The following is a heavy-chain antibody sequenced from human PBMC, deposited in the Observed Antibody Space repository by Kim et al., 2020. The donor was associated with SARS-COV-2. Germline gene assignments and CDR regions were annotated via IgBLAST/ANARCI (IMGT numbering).Heavy chain of an antibody. CDR2: INPNSGGT. J-gene: IGHJ3*02. V-gene: IGHV1-2*04. D-gene: IGHD3-10*01. CDR1: GYTFTGYY. Sequence: ASVKVSCKASGYTFTGYYMHWVRQAPGQGLEWMGWINPNSGGTNYAQKFQGWVTMTRDTSISTAYRELSRLRSDDTAVYYCARGDDSVSTDYDAFDIWGQGTMVTVSS. CDR3: ARGDDSVSTDYDAFDI.